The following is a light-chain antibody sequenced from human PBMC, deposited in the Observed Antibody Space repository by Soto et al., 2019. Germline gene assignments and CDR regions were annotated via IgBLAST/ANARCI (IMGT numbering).Light chain of an antibody. V-gene: IGKV3-20*01. CDR3: QQYGRT. Sequence: EVVLTQSPGTLSLSPGERATLSCRASQSVSSNYLAWYQQKPGQAPRLLIYGASSRATGIPERFSGSGSGTAFTLTISRLEPEDFAVYYCQQYGRTFGQGTKVVIK. CDR2: GAS. CDR1: QSVSSNY. J-gene: IGKJ1*01.